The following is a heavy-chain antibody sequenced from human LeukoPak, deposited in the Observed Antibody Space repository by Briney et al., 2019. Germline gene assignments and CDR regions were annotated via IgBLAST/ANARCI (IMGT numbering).Heavy chain of an antibody. CDR1: GYTFSSYD. CDR2: ISGYNGNT. CDR3: ARGLGVVTAQSEQPKPRYFDL. V-gene: IGHV1-18*01. Sequence: ASVKVSCKASGYTFSSYDFSWVRQAPGQGLEWMGWISGYNGNTNYAQNLQGRVTMTTDTSTSTAYMELRSLRSDDTAVYYCARGLGVVTAQSEQPKPRYFDLWGRGTQVTVSS. D-gene: IGHD2-21*02. J-gene: IGHJ2*01.